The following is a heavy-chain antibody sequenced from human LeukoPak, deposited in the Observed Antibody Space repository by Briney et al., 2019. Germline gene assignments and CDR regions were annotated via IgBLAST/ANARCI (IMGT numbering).Heavy chain of an antibody. V-gene: IGHV3-30*19. D-gene: IGHD2-8*01. CDR2: VSNDGRNK. Sequence: GGSLRLSCTTSGFAFSTSGMHWVRQAPGKGLEWVAVVSNDGRNKIYVDSVKGRFTISRDNSKNTLFLQMNSLRIEDTAVYYCARDPMADFDYWGQGTLVTVSS. CDR1: GFAFSTSG. J-gene: IGHJ4*02. CDR3: ARDPMADFDY.